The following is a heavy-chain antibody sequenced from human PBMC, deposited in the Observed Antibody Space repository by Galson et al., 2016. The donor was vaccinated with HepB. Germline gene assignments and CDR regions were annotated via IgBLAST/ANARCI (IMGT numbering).Heavy chain of an antibody. CDR1: GFTFSNYG. Sequence: SLRLSCAASGFTFSNYGMHWVRQAPGKGLEWVAVMWDDGSNKYYADSVKGRFTISRDNSKNTLYLQMNSLRAEDTAVYYCARGGYIYEFDNWGQGTLVTVSS. V-gene: IGHV3-33*01. CDR3: ARGGYIYEFDN. D-gene: IGHD5-18*01. J-gene: IGHJ4*02. CDR2: MWDDGSNK.